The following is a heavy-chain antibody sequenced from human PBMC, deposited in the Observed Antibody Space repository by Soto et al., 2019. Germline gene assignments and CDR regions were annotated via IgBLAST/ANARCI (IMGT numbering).Heavy chain of an antibody. CDR3: ASLGGYYDPGDFDY. V-gene: IGHV3-30-3*01. J-gene: IGHJ4*02. D-gene: IGHD3-22*01. Sequence: PGGSLRLSCAASGFTFSSSAMHWVRQAPGKGLEWVAVISYDGSNKYYADSVKGRFTISRDNSKNTLYLQMNSLRAEDTAVYYCASLGGYYDPGDFDYWGQGTLVTVSS. CDR2: ISYDGSNK. CDR1: GFTFSSSA.